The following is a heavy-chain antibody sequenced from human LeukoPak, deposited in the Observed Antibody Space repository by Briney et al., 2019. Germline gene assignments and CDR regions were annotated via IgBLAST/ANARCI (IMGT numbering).Heavy chain of an antibody. CDR3: ARGTVFFGDYGDYEAGTNAFDI. CDR1: GYTFTSTA. V-gene: IGHV1-18*01. Sequence: GASVKVSCKASGYTFTSTAISWVRQVPGQGLEWMGWISTYNGNTNYAQKLQGRVTMTTDTSTSTAYMELRSLRSDDTAVYYCARGTVFFGDYGDYEAGTNAFDIWGQGTMVTVSS. D-gene: IGHD4-17*01. CDR2: ISTYNGNT. J-gene: IGHJ3*02.